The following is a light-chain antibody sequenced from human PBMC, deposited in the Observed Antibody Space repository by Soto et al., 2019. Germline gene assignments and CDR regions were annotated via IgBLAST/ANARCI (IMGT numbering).Light chain of an antibody. Sequence: EIVMTQSPATLSVSPGERATLSCRASQSVSSNLAWYQQKPGQAPRLLVYGASTRATGTPDRFSGSGSGTEFTITISSLQSEDFAVYSCQQYNKWPPWTFGQGTKVEIK. J-gene: IGKJ1*01. CDR3: QQYNKWPPWT. CDR2: GAS. CDR1: QSVSSN. V-gene: IGKV3-15*01.